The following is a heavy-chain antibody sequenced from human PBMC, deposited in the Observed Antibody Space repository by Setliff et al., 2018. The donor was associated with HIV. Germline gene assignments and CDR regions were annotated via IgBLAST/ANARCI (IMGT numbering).Heavy chain of an antibody. V-gene: IGHV1-46*02. CDR1: GYTFNTYY. Sequence: ASVKVSCKASGYTFNTYYVHWVRQAPGQGLEWMGLINPSGDFTFYAQKFQGRVIMTRDTSANTVYLEIRSLISEDTAVYYCARDSSTGFFSAAYWGRERWSPSPQ. D-gene: IGHD6-19*01. CDR2: INPSGDFT. J-gene: IGHJ4*02. CDR3: ARDSSTGFFSAAY.